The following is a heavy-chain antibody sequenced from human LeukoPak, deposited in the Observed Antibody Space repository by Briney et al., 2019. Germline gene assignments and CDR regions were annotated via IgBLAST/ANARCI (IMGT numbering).Heavy chain of an antibody. Sequence: GGSLRLSCTASGFTFGGYSMSWFRQAPGKGLEWVGFIRSKAYGGTIQYAASVRGRFTISKDDSKSIAYLQIDSLKTEDTAMYYCSRNPYYDFCCFDYWGQGTLVTVSS. CDR2: IRSKAYGGTI. D-gene: IGHD3-3*01. V-gene: IGHV3-49*03. J-gene: IGHJ4*02. CDR3: SRNPYYDFCCFDY. CDR1: GFTFGGYS.